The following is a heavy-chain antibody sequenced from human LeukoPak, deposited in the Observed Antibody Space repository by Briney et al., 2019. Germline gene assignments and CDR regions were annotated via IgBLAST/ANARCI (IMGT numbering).Heavy chain of an antibody. CDR3: AKYGGDSGVAFDS. D-gene: IGHD2-21*02. V-gene: IGHV3-9*01. CDR2: ISWNSGSI. CDR1: GFTFDDYA. J-gene: IGHJ4*02. Sequence: GGSLRLSCAASGFTFDDYAMHWVRQAPGKGLEWVSGISWNSGSIGYADSVRGRFTISRDNAENSLFLQMNSLRGEDTAVYYCAKYGGDSGVAFDSWGQGTLVTVSS.